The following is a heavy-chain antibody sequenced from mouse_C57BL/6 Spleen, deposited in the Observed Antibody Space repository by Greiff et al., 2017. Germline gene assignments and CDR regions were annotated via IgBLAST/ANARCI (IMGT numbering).Heavy chain of an antibody. CDR1: GYTFTDYE. D-gene: IGHD1-1*01. CDR2: IDPETGGT. CDR3: TRDHYYGSSYYFDY. V-gene: IGHV1-15*01. J-gene: IGHJ2*01. Sequence: QVQLQQSGAELVRPGASVTLSCKASGYTFTDYEMHWVKQTPVHGLEWIGAIDPETGGTAYNQKFKGKAILTADKSSSTAYMELRSLTFEDSAVYYCTRDHYYGSSYYFDYWGQGTTLTVSS.